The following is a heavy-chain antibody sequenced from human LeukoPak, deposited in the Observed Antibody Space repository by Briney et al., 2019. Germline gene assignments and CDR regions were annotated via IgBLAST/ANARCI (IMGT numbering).Heavy chain of an antibody. J-gene: IGHJ3*01. D-gene: IGHD2-2*01. Sequence: PSETLSLTCAVSGGSVSGHYWDWIRQPPGKGLEWIGYIYASGSANYHPSLKSRVTISLDTSENHVSLRLTSGTAEDTAVYYCARATGSNSAFDLGGQGTMVTVSS. CDR1: GGSVSGHY. CDR3: ARATGSNSAFDL. CDR2: IYASGSA. V-gene: IGHV4-59*02.